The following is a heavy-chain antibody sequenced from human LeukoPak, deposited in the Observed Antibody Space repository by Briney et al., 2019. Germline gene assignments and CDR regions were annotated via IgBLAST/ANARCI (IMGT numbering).Heavy chain of an antibody. V-gene: IGHV3-48*03. CDR2: VSSTGSST. CDR3: ARAPDPGVPSY. J-gene: IGHJ4*01. CDR1: GFTFSSYE. D-gene: IGHD2-8*01. Sequence: PGGSLRLSCAATGFTFSSYEMYWARQAPGKGLEWLAYVSSTGSSTSYADSVKGRFTISRDNAKDSLYLQMNSLRAEDTAVYYCARAPDPGVPSYWGQGTLVTVSS.